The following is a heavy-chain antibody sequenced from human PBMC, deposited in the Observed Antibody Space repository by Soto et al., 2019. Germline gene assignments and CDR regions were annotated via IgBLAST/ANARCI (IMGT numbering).Heavy chain of an antibody. Sequence: QVHLVQSGAEVRVPGASVKVSCKASGYTFTDYFMHWVRQAPGQGLEWMGIINPRSGDTGYAQKFQGRVIMTTDTSTSTVYMELSGLTSEDTAIYYCAGRDCYNSNCFSNWFDPWGQGTLVTVSS. J-gene: IGHJ5*01. CDR1: GYTFTDYF. CDR2: INPRSGDT. CDR3: AGRDCYNSNCFSNWFDP. D-gene: IGHD6-13*01. V-gene: IGHV1-46*03.